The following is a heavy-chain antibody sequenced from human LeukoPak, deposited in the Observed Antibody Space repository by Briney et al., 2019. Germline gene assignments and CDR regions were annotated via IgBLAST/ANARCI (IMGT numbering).Heavy chain of an antibody. V-gene: IGHV1-2*02. Sequence: GASVKVSCKASGYTFTGYYMHWVRQAPGQGLEWMGWINPNSGGTNYAQKFQGRVTMTRDTSISTAYMELSRLRSDDTAVYYCASVADYYDSSGYYPDPRRGEYNAFDIWGQGTMVTVSS. CDR1: GYTFTGYY. CDR2: INPNSGGT. J-gene: IGHJ3*02. D-gene: IGHD3-22*01. CDR3: ASVADYYDSSGYYPDPRRGEYNAFDI.